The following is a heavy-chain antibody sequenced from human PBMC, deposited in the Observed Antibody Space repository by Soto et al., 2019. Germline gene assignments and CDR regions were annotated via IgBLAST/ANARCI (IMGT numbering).Heavy chain of an antibody. Sequence: GSLRLSCAASGFTFSSYSMSWVRLAPGKGLEWVSSISSTNTYIYYADSLKGQFTNSRDNAKKSLYLQMNSLRAEDTAVYYCARGKYCTSASCYAFDNWGQGTLVTVSS. V-gene: IGHV3-21*01. CDR1: GFTFSSYS. J-gene: IGHJ4*02. CDR3: ARGKYCTSASCYAFDN. CDR2: ISSTNTYI. D-gene: IGHD2-2*01.